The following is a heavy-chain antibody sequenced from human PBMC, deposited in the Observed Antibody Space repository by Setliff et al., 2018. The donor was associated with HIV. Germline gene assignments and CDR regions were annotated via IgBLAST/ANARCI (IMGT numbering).Heavy chain of an antibody. CDR3: AKEVGGSYAVGSKVLDS. Sequence: GASVKVSCKASGYTFTSYDINWVRQATGQGLEWMGWMNPNSGNTGYAQKFQGRVTLTADESTRTLYMELSSLTSEDTAVYYCAKEVGGSYAVGSKVLDSWGQGTLVTVSS. CDR1: GYTFTSYD. D-gene: IGHD3-16*01. V-gene: IGHV1-8*02. J-gene: IGHJ4*02. CDR2: MNPNSGNT.